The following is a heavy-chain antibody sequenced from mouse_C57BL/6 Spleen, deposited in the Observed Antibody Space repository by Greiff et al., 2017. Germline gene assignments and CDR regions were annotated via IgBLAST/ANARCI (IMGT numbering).Heavy chain of an antibody. J-gene: IGHJ1*03. CDR1: GFNIKDDY. CDR3: TRNWDGYWYFDV. V-gene: IGHV14-4*01. D-gene: IGHD4-1*01. CDR2: LAPENGDT. Sequence: VQLQQSGAELVRPGASVKLSCPASGFNIKDDYMPWVKQRPDQGLEWIGWLAPENGDTEYASKFQGKATITADTSSNTAYLQLSSLTSEDTAVYYCTRNWDGYWYFDVWGTGTTGTVSS.